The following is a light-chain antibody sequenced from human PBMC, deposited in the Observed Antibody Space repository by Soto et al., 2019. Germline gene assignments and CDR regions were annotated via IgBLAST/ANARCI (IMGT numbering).Light chain of an antibody. Sequence: DIQMTQSPSTLSASVGDRVTITCRASQSISSWLAWYQQKPGKAPKLLIYKASSLEGGVPSRFSGSGSGTEFPLTISSLQPDDSAMFYRLGWTVCQGTKVELK. V-gene: IGKV1-5*03. CDR3: LGWT. J-gene: IGKJ1*01. CDR2: KAS. CDR1: QSISSW.